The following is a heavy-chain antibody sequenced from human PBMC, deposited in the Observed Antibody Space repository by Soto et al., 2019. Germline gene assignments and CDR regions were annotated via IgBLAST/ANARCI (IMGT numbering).Heavy chain of an antibody. J-gene: IGHJ4*02. V-gene: IGHV5-51*01. CDR1: GYSFTIYW. CDR2: IYPCDSDT. CDR3: ARRYNDYGDYSFDY. D-gene: IGHD4-17*01. Sequence: PGESLKISCDGSGYSFTIYWIGWVPQMPGKGLEWMGIIYPCDSDTRYSPSFQGQVTISADKSISTAYLQWSSLKASDTAMYYCARRYNDYGDYSFDYWGQGTLVTVPS.